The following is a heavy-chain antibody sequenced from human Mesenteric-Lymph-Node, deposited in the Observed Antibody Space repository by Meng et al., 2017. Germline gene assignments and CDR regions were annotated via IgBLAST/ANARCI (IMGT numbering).Heavy chain of an antibody. J-gene: IGHJ4*02. CDR1: EFTFSSYA. D-gene: IGHD4-17*01. V-gene: IGHV3-23*01. CDR2: ISGSGSSV. Sequence: EVQLLESGGGLVQPGGSLRLSCAASEFTFSSYAMSWVRQAPGKGLDWVSSISGSGSSVYYADSVKGRFTISRDNSKNSLYLQMNSLRVEDTAVYYCANLYGDFDYWGQGTLVTVSS. CDR3: ANLYGDFDY.